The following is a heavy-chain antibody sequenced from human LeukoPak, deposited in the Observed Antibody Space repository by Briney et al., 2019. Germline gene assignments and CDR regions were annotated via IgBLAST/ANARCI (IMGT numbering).Heavy chain of an antibody. V-gene: IGHV3-74*01. CDR3: ARVMIVVVITNPPDAFDI. J-gene: IGHJ3*02. D-gene: IGHD3-22*01. Sequence: GGSLRLSCAASGFSVRTYWMSWVRQAPGKGLVWLSRISSDGTITSYADAVKGRFTLSRDSAKSTLYLQMNSLRGEDTAVYYCARVMIVVVITNPPDAFDIWGQGTMVTVSS. CDR1: GFSVRTYW. CDR2: ISSDGTIT.